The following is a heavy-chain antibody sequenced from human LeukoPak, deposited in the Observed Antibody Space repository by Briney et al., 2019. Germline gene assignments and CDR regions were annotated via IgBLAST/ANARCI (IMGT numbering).Heavy chain of an antibody. J-gene: IGHJ6*02. CDR1: GGSFSGYY. V-gene: IGHV4-34*01. CDR2: INHSGST. Sequence: SETLSLTCAVYGGSFSGYYWSWIRQPPGKGLEWIGEINHSGSTNYNPSLKSRVTISVDTSKNQFSLKLSSVTAADTAVYYCARGPDYYGSGSEVDSYYYYYGMDVWGQGTTVTVSS. D-gene: IGHD3-10*01. CDR3: ARGPDYYGSGSEVDSYYYYYGMDV.